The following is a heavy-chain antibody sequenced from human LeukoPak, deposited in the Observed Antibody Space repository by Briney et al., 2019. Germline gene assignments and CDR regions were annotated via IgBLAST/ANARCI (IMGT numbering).Heavy chain of an antibody. J-gene: IGHJ6*03. V-gene: IGHV4-59*08. CDR1: GGSISSYY. CDR3: ARQYCSSTSCYDNYYYMDV. Sequence: SETLSLTCTVSGGSISSYYWSWIRQPPGKGLEWIGYIYYSGSTNYNPSLESRVTISVDTSKNQFSLKLSSVTAADTAVYYCARQYCSSTSCYDNYYYMDVWGKGTTVTVSS. CDR2: IYYSGST. D-gene: IGHD2-2*01.